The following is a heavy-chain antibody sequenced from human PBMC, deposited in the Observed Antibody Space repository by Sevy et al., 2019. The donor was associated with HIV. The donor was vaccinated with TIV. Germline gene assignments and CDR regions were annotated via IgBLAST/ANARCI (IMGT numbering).Heavy chain of an antibody. CDR3: SEENFFMVRGVRTYYFDY. CDR1: GFTFSSYW. Sequence: GGSLRLSCAASGFTFSSYWMSWVRQAPGKGLEWVANIKQDGSEKYYVDSVKGRFTISRDNAKNSLYLQMNSLRAEDTAVYYCSEENFFMVRGVRTYYFDYWGQGTLVTVSS. V-gene: IGHV3-7*01. J-gene: IGHJ4*02. D-gene: IGHD3-10*01. CDR2: IKQDGSEK.